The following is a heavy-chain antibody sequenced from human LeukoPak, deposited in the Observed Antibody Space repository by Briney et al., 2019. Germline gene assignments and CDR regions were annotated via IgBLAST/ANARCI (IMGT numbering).Heavy chain of an antibody. V-gene: IGHV1-3*01. D-gene: IGHD2-2*01. CDR1: GYTFTSYA. CDR3: ARDPAVVVPAAMGDF. J-gene: IGHJ4*02. Sequence: ASVKVSCKASGYTFTSYAMHWVRQAPGQRLEWMGWINAGSGNTKYSQKFQGRVTITRDTSASTAYMELSSLRSEDAAVYYCARDPAVVVPAAMGDFWGQGTLVTVSS. CDR2: INAGSGNT.